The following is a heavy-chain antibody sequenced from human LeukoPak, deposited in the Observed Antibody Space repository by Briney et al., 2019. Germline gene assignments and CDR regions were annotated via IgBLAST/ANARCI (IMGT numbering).Heavy chain of an antibody. CDR3: ARSMYCYDSSGYYYVKYYGMDV. V-gene: IGHV1-8*01. CDR1: GYTFTSYD. J-gene: IGHJ6*02. D-gene: IGHD3-22*01. Sequence: RRASVNVSCKASGYTFTSYDINWVRQATGQGLEWMGWMNPNRGNTGYAQKFQGRVTMTRNTSISTAYMELSSLRSEDTAVYYCARSMYCYDSSGYYYVKYYGMDVWGQGTTVTVSS. CDR2: MNPNRGNT.